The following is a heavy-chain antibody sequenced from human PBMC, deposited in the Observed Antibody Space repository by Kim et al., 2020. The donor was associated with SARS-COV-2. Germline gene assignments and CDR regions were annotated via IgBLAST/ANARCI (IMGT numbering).Heavy chain of an antibody. V-gene: IGHV5-51*01. CDR3: ARHGGDYDFWSGYYNYFDY. CDR1: GYSFTSYW. J-gene: IGHJ4*02. CDR2: IYPGDSDT. Sequence: GESLKISCKGSGYSFTSYWIGWVRQMPGKGLEWMGIIYPGDSDTRYSPSFQGQVTISADKSISTAYLQWSSLKASDTAMYYCARHGGDYDFWSGYYNYFDYWGQGTLVTVSS. D-gene: IGHD3-3*01.